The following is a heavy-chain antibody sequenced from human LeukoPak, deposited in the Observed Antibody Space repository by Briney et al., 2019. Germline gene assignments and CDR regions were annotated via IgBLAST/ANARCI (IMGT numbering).Heavy chain of an antibody. J-gene: IGHJ4*02. D-gene: IGHD6-13*01. V-gene: IGHV4-39*07. Sequence: PSETLSLTCTVSGGSISSSSYYWGWIRQPPGKGLEWIGSIYYSGSTYYNPSLKSRVTISVDTSKNQFSLKLSSVTAADTAVYYCARDRDSWYVPYFDYWGQGTLVTVSS. CDR2: IYYSGST. CDR3: ARDRDSWYVPYFDY. CDR1: GGSISSSSYY.